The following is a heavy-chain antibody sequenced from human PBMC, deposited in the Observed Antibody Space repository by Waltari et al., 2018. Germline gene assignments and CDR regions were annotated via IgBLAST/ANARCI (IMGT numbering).Heavy chain of an antibody. Sequence: EVQLVESGGGLVQPGGSLRLPCAASGFPFRTRWMGWVRQAQGKGLEWVANIKGDGGETYYVDSVKGRLTVSRDNAKNSLYLQMDSLRAEDTAVYYCARHGYYTFDFWGQGTLVTVSS. D-gene: IGHD4-17*01. CDR2: IKGDGGET. J-gene: IGHJ4*02. V-gene: IGHV3-7*01. CDR3: ARHGYYTFDF. CDR1: GFPFRTRW.